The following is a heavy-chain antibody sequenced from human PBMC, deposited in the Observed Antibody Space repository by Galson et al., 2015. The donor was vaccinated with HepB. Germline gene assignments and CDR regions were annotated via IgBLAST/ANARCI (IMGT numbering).Heavy chain of an antibody. J-gene: IGHJ6*02. V-gene: IGHV3-23*01. CDR3: AKTNGAAAPTYYYYGMDV. CDR1: GFTFSSYA. Sequence: SLRLSCAASGFTFSSYAMSWVRQAPGKGLEWVSAISGSGGSTYYADSVKGRFTISRDNSKNTLYLQMNSLRAEDTAVYYCAKTNGAAAPTYYYYGMDVWGQGTTVTVSS. CDR2: ISGSGGST. D-gene: IGHD6-13*01.